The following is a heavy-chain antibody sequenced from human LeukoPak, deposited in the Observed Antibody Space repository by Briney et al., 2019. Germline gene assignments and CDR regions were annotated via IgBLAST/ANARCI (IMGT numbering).Heavy chain of an antibody. V-gene: IGHV1-18*01. Sequence: ASVKVSCKASGYTFTSYGISWVRQAPGQGLEWMGWISTYNGNTNCAQKLQGRVTMTTDTSTSTAYMELRSLRSEDTAVYYCARTYSSSWYGGVDYYYYMDVWGKGTTVTVSS. CDR2: ISTYNGNT. CDR3: ARTYSSSWYGGVDYYYYMDV. J-gene: IGHJ6*03. D-gene: IGHD6-13*01. CDR1: GYTFTSYG.